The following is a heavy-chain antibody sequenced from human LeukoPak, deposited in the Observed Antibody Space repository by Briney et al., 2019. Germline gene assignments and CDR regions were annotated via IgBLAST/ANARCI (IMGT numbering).Heavy chain of an antibody. CDR1: GGSISSSS. V-gene: IGHV3-21*01. Sequence: PSETLSLTCTVSGGSISSSSYYWGWIRQPPGKGLEWVSTVSTSSSYIYQADSVKGRFTTSRDNAKNSLYLQMNSLRVEDTAVYYCARGIAVAGDFDYWGQGTLVTVSS. J-gene: IGHJ4*02. CDR3: ARGIAVAGDFDY. CDR2: VSTSSSYI. D-gene: IGHD6-19*01.